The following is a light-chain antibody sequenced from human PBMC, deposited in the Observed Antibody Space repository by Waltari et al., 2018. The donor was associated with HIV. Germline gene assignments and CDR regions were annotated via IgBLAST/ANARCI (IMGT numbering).Light chain of an antibody. CDR2: DDS. CDR3: QVWDSSSDRV. V-gene: IGLV3-21*04. CDR1: NIGSKS. Sequence: SYVLTQPPSVSVAPGKTARITCGGNNIGSKSVHWYQQKPGQAPVLVIHDDSDRPSGIPERFSGCNSGNTATRTSSRVEAGDEADYYCQVWDSSSDRVFGGGTKLTVL. J-gene: IGLJ3*02.